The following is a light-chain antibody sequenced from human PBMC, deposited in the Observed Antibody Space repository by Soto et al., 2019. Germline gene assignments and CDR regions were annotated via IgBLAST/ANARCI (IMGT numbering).Light chain of an antibody. V-gene: IGKV1-5*01. Sequence: DIQMTQSPSTLSASVGDRVTITCRASQTLRTWLAWYQQKPGKAPKLLIYDVSILQSGVPSRFSGSGSGTEFTLTISSLLPDDFATYYCQQYNGYPLTFGGGTKVEF. CDR2: DVS. J-gene: IGKJ4*01. CDR3: QQYNGYPLT. CDR1: QTLRTW.